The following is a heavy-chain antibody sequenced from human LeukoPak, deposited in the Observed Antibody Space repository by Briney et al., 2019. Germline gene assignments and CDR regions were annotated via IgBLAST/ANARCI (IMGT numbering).Heavy chain of an antibody. CDR2: ISAYNGNT. CDR3: ARVAESITIFGVVIRSNWFDP. V-gene: IGHV1-18*01. Sequence: ASVKVSCKASGYTFTSYGISWVRQAPGQGLERMGWISAYNGNTNYAQKLQGRVTMTTDTSTSTAYMELRSLRSDDTAVYYCARVAESITIFGVVIRSNWFDPWGQGTLVTVSS. CDR1: GYTFTSYG. D-gene: IGHD3-3*01. J-gene: IGHJ5*02.